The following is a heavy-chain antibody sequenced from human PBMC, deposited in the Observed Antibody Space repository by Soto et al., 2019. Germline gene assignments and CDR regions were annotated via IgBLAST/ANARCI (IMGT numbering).Heavy chain of an antibody. CDR3: ARDGYCSGGSCYSVPVFDY. J-gene: IGHJ4*02. CDR1: GFIFNKYW. Sequence: PGGSLRLSCEASGFIFNKYWMTWVRQAPGKGLEWVANIRQDGNEKYYVDSVKGRFTISRDNSKNTLYLQMNSLRAEDTAVYYCARDGYCSGGSCYSVPVFDYWGQGTLVTVSS. V-gene: IGHV3-7*01. CDR2: IRQDGNEK. D-gene: IGHD2-15*01.